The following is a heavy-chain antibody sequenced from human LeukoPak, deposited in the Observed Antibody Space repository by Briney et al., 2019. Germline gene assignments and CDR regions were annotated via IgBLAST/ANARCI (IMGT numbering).Heavy chain of an antibody. J-gene: IGHJ4*02. CDR3: AKDPEPGIAVAGTTLFDY. V-gene: IGHV3-23*01. CDR1: GFTFSSYA. D-gene: IGHD6-19*01. CDR2: ISGSGGST. Sequence: GGSLRLSCAASGFTFSSYAMSWVRQAPGKGLEWVSAISGSGGSTYYADSVKGRFTISRDNSKNTLYLQMNSLRAEDTAVYYCAKDPEPGIAVAGTTLFDYWGQGTLVTASS.